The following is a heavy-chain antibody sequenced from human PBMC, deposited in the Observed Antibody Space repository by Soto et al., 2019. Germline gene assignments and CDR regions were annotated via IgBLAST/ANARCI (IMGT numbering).Heavy chain of an antibody. CDR1: GFTFTSSA. V-gene: IGHV1-58*01. CDR2: IVVGSGNT. CDR3: AAKGGHYYYCMDV. D-gene: IGHD2-15*01. J-gene: IGHJ6*02. Sequence: QMQLVQSGPEVKKPGTSVKVSCKASGFTFTSSAVQWVRQARGQRLEWIGWIVVGSGNTNYAQKFQERVTITRDMSTSTAYMELSSLRSEDTAVYYCAAKGGHYYYCMDVWGQGTTVTVSS.